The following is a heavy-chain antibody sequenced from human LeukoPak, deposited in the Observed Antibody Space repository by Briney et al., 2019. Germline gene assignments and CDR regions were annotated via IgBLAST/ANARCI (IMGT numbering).Heavy chain of an antibody. J-gene: IGHJ5*02. D-gene: IGHD4-17*01. CDR1: GYTFTSYY. Sequence: ASVKVSCKASGYTFTSYYMHWVRQAPGQGLEWMGIINPSGGSTSYAQKFQGRVTMTRDTSTSTVYMELSSLRPEGTAVYYCARGSPIYGGWFDPWGQGTLVTVSS. CDR3: ARGSPIYGGWFDP. V-gene: IGHV1-46*01. CDR2: INPSGGST.